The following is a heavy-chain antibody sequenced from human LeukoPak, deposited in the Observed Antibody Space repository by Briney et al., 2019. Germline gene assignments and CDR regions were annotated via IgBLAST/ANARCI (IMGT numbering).Heavy chain of an antibody. Sequence: PGGSLRLSCAASGFTFSSYAMSWVRQAPGKGLEWVSAISGSGGSTYYADSVKGRFTISRDNSKNTLYLQMNSLRAEDTAVYYCAYYYGSGSYQPGMDVWRQGTTVTVSS. V-gene: IGHV3-23*01. CDR3: AYYYGSGSYQPGMDV. D-gene: IGHD3-10*01. CDR1: GFTFSSYA. J-gene: IGHJ6*02. CDR2: ISGSGGST.